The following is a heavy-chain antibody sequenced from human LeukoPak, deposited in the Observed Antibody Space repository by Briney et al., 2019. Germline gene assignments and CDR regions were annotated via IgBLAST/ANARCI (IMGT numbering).Heavy chain of an antibody. Sequence: PSETLSLTCTISGGSISSGVYYWNWIRQPPGKGLEWIGYIYYSGSTYYNPSLKSRGTISVDTSKNQFSLKLSSVTAADTAVYYCARGLGDFGLHIWGQGTMVTVSS. J-gene: IGHJ3*02. CDR2: IYYSGST. V-gene: IGHV4-30-4*01. CDR1: GGSISSGVYY. CDR3: ARGLGDFGLHI. D-gene: IGHD2-21*01.